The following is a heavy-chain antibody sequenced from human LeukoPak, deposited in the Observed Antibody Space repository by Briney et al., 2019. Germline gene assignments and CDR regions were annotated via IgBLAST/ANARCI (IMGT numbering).Heavy chain of an antibody. CDR1: GFTVSGNS. CDR3: ARRAGDYSHPYDY. Sequence: PGGSLRLSCTVSGFTVSGNSMSWVRQAPGKGLEWVSFIYSGGSTQYSDSVKGRFTISRDNSKNTLYLQMNSLRAEDTAVYYCARRAGDYSHPYDYWGQGTLVTVSS. J-gene: IGHJ4*02. V-gene: IGHV3-53*01. D-gene: IGHD3-22*01. CDR2: IYSGGST.